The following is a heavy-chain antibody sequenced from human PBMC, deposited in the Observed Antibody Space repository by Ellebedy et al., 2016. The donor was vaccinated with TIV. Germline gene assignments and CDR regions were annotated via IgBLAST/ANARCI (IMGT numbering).Heavy chain of an antibody. CDR2: ISSSSSAI. J-gene: IGHJ2*01. V-gene: IGHV3-48*04. CDR1: GFTFSTYS. D-gene: IGHD3-3*02. Sequence: GESLKISCVASGFTFSTYSMNWVRQAPGKGLEWVSYISSSSSAIYYADFVKGRFTISRDNAKNSLYLQMNSLRAEDTAVYYCASILGKDWYFDLWGRGTLVTVSS. CDR3: ASILGKDWYFDL.